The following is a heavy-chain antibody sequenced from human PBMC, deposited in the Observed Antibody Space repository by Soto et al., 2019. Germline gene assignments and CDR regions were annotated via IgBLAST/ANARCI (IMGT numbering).Heavy chain of an antibody. J-gene: IGHJ4*02. CDR2: MKADGAHQ. Sequence: PGGSLRLSCTATGLLFNNYWMYWVRQAPGRGLEWVASMKADGAHQSLVDSVKGRFTLSRDNPENSVNLQLNSLRPEDTAVYYCARDGAAAGPDLDYWGQGTLVTVSS. CDR3: ARDGAAAGPDLDY. V-gene: IGHV3-7*01. D-gene: IGHD6-13*01. CDR1: GLLFNNYW.